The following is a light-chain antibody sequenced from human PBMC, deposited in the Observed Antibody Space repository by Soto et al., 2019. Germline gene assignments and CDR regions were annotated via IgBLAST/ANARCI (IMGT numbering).Light chain of an antibody. J-gene: IGKJ1*01. CDR2: LAS. V-gene: IGKV1-17*01. CDR3: LQHYNYPPT. CDR1: QGIRND. Sequence: DIEMTQSPSSLSSSVGDRVTITCRASQGIRNDLGWYQQKPGKAPERLIYLASDLQSGAPSRFSGSGSGTEFTLTISSLQPEDSATYYCLQHYNYPPTFGQGTKVDI.